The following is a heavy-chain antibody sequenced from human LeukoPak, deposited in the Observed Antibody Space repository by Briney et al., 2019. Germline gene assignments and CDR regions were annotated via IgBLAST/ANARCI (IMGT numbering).Heavy chain of an antibody. J-gene: IGHJ2*01. Sequence: PSETLSLTCTVSGGSISSYYWSWIRQPPGKGLEWIGYIYYSGSTNYNPSLKSRVTISVDTSKNQFSLKLSSVTAADTAVYYCARVGWLDLYWYFDLWGRGTLVTVSS. D-gene: IGHD3-22*01. V-gene: IGHV4-59*01. CDR1: GGSISSYY. CDR2: IYYSGST. CDR3: ARVGWLDLYWYFDL.